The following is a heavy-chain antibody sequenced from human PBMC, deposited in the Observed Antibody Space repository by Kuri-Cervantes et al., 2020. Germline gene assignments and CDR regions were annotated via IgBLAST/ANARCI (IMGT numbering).Heavy chain of an antibody. CDR3: AKDFAAAGTGGWFDP. Sequence: GGSLRLSCATSGFTLNINWMHWVRQAPGKGLAWVSGIKGDGSATTYADAVKGRFTVSRDIAKNSVYLQMNSLRAEDTALYYCAKDFAAAGTGGWFDPWGQGTLVTVSS. V-gene: IGHV3-74*01. CDR2: IKGDGSAT. D-gene: IGHD6-13*01. CDR1: GFTLNINW. J-gene: IGHJ5*02.